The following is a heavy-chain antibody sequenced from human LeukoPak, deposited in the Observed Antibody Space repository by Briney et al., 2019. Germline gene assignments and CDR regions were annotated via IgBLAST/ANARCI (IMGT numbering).Heavy chain of an antibody. D-gene: IGHD5-24*01. V-gene: IGHV4-34*01. CDR1: GGSFSGYY. J-gene: IGHJ4*02. Sequence: SETLSLTCAVYGGSFSGYYWSWIRQPPGKGLEWIGELNHRGRSNYNPSLKSRVTMSVDTSTNQFSLNLRSVTAADTAVYYCARRSYNSPFRYWGQGTPVTVSS. CDR2: LNHRGRS. CDR3: ARRSYNSPFRY.